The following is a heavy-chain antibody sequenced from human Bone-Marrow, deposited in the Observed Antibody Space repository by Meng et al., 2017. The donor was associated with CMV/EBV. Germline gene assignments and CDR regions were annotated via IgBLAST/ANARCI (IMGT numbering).Heavy chain of an antibody. D-gene: IGHD6-6*01. CDR2: INPSGGST. Sequence: ASVKVSCKASGYTFTSYYMHWVRQAPGQGLEWMGIINPSGGSTSYAQKFQGRVTMTKDTSTSTVYMELSSLRSEDTAVYYCARSDSSSSYYYYGMDVWGQGTTVTVSS. CDR1: GYTFTSYY. J-gene: IGHJ6*02. CDR3: ARSDSSSSYYYYGMDV. V-gene: IGHV1-46*01.